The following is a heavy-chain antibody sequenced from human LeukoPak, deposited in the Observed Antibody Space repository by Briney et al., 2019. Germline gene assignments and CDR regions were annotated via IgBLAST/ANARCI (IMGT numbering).Heavy chain of an antibody. Sequence: SETLSLTCAVYGGSFSGYYWSWIRQPPGKGLEWIGEINHSGSTNYNPSLKSRLTISVDTSKNQFSPKLSSVTAADTAVYYCARVASTLAYCGGDCYFDWGQGTLVTVSS. J-gene: IGHJ4*02. CDR2: INHSGST. D-gene: IGHD2-21*02. CDR3: ARVASTLAYCGGDCYFD. V-gene: IGHV4-34*01. CDR1: GGSFSGYY.